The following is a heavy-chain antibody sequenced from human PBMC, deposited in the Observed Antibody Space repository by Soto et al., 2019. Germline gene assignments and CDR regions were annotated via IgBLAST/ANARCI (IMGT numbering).Heavy chain of an antibody. D-gene: IGHD6-19*01. V-gene: IGHV3-23*01. Sequence: GGSLRLSCAASGFTFSSYAMSWVRQAPGKGLEWVSAISGSGGSTYYADSVKGRFTISRDNSKNTLYLQMNSLRAEDTAVYYCAKDQGRGWYYYGMDVWGRGTTVTVSS. J-gene: IGHJ6*02. CDR1: GFTFSSYA. CDR3: AKDQGRGWYYYGMDV. CDR2: ISGSGGST.